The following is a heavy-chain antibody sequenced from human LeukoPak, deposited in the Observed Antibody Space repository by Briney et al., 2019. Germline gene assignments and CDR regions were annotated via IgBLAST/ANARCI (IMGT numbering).Heavy chain of an antibody. V-gene: IGHV1-69*01. Sequence: SVKVSCKASGGTFSSYAISWVRQAPGQGLEWMGGIIPIFGTANYAQKFQGRVTITADESTSTAYMGLSSLRSEDTAVYYCARVFPMGSYYGYWGQGTLVTVSS. CDR1: GGTFSSYA. CDR3: ARVFPMGSYYGY. CDR2: IIPIFGTA. J-gene: IGHJ4*02. D-gene: IGHD1-26*01.